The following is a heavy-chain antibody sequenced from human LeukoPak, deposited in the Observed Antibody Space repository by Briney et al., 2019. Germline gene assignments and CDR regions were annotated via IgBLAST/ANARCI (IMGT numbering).Heavy chain of an antibody. CDR1: GFTFSSYG. Sequence: PGGSLRLSCAASGFTFSSYGMHWVRQAPGKGLEWVAVISYDGSNKYYADSVKGRFTISRDNSKNTLYLQMNSLRAEDTAVYYCAKAHKVVASYYFDYWGQGTLVTVSS. CDR3: AKAHKVVASYYFDY. D-gene: IGHD3-22*01. V-gene: IGHV3-30*18. CDR2: ISYDGSNK. J-gene: IGHJ4*02.